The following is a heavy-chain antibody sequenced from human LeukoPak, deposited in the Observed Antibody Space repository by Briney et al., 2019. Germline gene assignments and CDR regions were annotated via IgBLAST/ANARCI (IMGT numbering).Heavy chain of an antibody. CDR2: ISSSSSTI. CDR3: GSTTISRSLDY. D-gene: IGHD1-26*01. CDR1: GFSFSTYS. J-gene: IGHJ4*02. Sequence: PGGSLRLSCAASGFSFSTYSMNWVRQAPGKGLEWVSYISSSSSTIYYADSVKGRFTISRDNAKNSLYLQMNSLRAEDTAVYYCGSTTISRSLDYWGQGNLVTVSS. V-gene: IGHV3-48*01.